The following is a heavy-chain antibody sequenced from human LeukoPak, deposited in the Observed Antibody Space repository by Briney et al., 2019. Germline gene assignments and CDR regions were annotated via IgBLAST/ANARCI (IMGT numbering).Heavy chain of an antibody. V-gene: IGHV3-13*01. CDR3: ARGYSGSYVPFDY. J-gene: IGHJ4*02. D-gene: IGHD1-26*01. Sequence: GSLRLSCAASGFTFSTYNMHWVRQATGKGLEWVSAIGTAGDTYYPDSVKGRFTISRENAKNSFFLQMNSLRAGDTAVYYCARGYSGSYVPFDYWGQGALVTVSS. CDR1: GFTFSTYN. CDR2: IGTAGDT.